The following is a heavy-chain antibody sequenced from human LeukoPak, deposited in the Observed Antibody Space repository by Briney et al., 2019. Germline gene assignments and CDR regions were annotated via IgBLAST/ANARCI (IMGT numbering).Heavy chain of an antibody. CDR3: ARDVGGYAFDY. D-gene: IGHD5-12*01. CDR1: GFTFTSYT. V-gene: IGHV3-30*04. Sequence: PGGSLRLSCVASGFTFTSYTMHRVRQAPGKGLEWVAVMSYDGSHKFHADSVKGRFTISRDNSKNTVYLQVNSLRDEDTAIYYCARDVGGYAFDYWGQGTLVTVSS. CDR2: MSYDGSHK. J-gene: IGHJ4*02.